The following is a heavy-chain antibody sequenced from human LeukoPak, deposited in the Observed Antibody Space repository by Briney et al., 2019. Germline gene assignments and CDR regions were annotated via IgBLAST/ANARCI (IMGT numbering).Heavy chain of an antibody. CDR2: INPNSGGT. V-gene: IGHV1-2*06. CDR1: GYTFTGYY. D-gene: IGHD3-3*01. CDR3: ARDNKAPYYDFWSGYYTTNWFDP. J-gene: IGHJ5*02. Sequence: GASVKVSCKASGYTFTGYYMHWVRQAPGQWLEWMGRINPNSGGTNYAQKFQGRVTMTRDTSISTAYMELSRLRSDDTAVYYCARDNKAPYYDFWSGYYTTNWFDPWGQGTLVTVSS.